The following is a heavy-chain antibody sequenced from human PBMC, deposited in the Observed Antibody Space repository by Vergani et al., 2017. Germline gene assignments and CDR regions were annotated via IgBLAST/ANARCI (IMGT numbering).Heavy chain of an antibody. V-gene: IGHV3-23*01. J-gene: IGHJ4*02. CDR1: GFIFISHA. CDR3: GRGSDNYN. D-gene: IGHD5-24*01. CDR2: IKNTGDST. Sequence: VQLLESGGDLVQPGGSLRLSCAGSGFIFISHAMSWVRQGHGQGLEWVSSIKNTGDSTHYADSVKGRFTISRDNSKNTLYLQMNSLRVEDTAVYYCGRGSDNYNWGQGTLVTVSS.